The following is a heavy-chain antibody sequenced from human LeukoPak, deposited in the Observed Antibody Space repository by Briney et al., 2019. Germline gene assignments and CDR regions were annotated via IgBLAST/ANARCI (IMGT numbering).Heavy chain of an antibody. V-gene: IGHV5-51*01. CDR3: ARSTGITSWLDY. Sequence: GESLKISCKGSGYIFTSYWIAWVRQMPGKGLEWMGIIYPGDSDTRYSPSFQGQVTISADKSITTAYLQWSSLKASDTALYYCARSTGITSWLDYWGQGTLVTVSS. CDR2: IYPGDSDT. CDR1: GYIFTSYW. J-gene: IGHJ4*02. D-gene: IGHD1-14*01.